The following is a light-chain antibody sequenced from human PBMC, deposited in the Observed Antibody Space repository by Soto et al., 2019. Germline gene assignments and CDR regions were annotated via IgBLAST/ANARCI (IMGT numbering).Light chain of an antibody. CDR1: SSNIGSRP. CDR2: TNN. Sequence: QSALTQPPSASGTPGQRVTISCSVSSSNIGSRPVNWYQQLPGTAPKLLIYTNNQRPSGVPDRFSGSKSGTSASLVIGGLQSEDEADYYCAAWDDSLNGRFVFGTGTKVTVL. V-gene: IGLV1-44*01. J-gene: IGLJ1*01. CDR3: AAWDDSLNGRFV.